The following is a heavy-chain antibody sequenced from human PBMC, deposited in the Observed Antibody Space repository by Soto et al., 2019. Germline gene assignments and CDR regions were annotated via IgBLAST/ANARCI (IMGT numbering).Heavy chain of an antibody. CDR3: AHRPRGYSYYFDY. J-gene: IGHJ4*02. Sequence: QITLKESGPTLVKPTQPLTLTCTFSGFSLSTRGVGVGWIRQAPGKALEWLALLYWDDDKGYSPSLKSRLTITKDTSKNQVVLTVTNMDPVDTATYYCAHRPRGYSYYFDYWGQGTLVTVSS. V-gene: IGHV2-5*02. CDR1: GFSLSTRGVG. D-gene: IGHD5-18*01. CDR2: LYWDDDK.